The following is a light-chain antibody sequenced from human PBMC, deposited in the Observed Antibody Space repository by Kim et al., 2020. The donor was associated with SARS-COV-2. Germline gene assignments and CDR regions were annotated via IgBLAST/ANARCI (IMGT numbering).Light chain of an antibody. CDR2: DVT. J-gene: IGLJ2*01. V-gene: IGLV2-11*01. Sequence: RSGSGSPGQSVTISCTGTSSDVAWYQQHPGKAPKLMIYDVTKRPSGVPDRFSGSKSGNTASLTISGLQAEDEADYYCCSYAGSYVVFGGGTQLSVL. CDR1: SSDVA. CDR3: CSYAGSYVV.